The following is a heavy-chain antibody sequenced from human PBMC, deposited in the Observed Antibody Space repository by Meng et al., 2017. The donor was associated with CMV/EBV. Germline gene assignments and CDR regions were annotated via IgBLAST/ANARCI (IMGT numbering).Heavy chain of an antibody. D-gene: IGHD2-15*01. CDR1: GGSFSGYY. Sequence: GSLRLSCAVYGGSFSGYYWSWIRQPPGKGLEWIGEINHSGSTNYNPSLKSRVTISVDTSKNQFSLKLSSVTAADTAVYYCARERYIVVVVAARRPGSYYGMDVWGQGTTVTVSS. J-gene: IGHJ6*02. CDR2: INHSGST. V-gene: IGHV4-34*01. CDR3: ARERYIVVVVAARRPGSYYGMDV.